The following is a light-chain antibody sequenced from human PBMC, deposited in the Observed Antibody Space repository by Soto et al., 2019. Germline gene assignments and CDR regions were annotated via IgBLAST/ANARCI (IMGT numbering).Light chain of an antibody. CDR1: QSISSY. V-gene: IGKV3-11*01. Sequence: EIVLTHSPATLSLSPGERATLPFRASQSISSYLAWYQQKLGQAPRLLIYDASNRATGVPARFSGSGSGTDFTLTISSLEPEDFAVYYCQKRSNWPLNFGQGTRLEIK. CDR3: QKRSNWPLN. CDR2: DAS. J-gene: IGKJ5*01.